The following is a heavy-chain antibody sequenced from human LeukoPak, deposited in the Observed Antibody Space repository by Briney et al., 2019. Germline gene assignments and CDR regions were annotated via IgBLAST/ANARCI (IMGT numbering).Heavy chain of an antibody. Sequence: GSLRLSCAASGFTFSRYAMHWVRQAPGKGLEWVAVISYGGSNKYYADSVKGRFTISRDSSKNTLYLQMNSQRAEDTAVYYCSRSLYSYGYGPFDYWGQGTLVTVSS. CDR2: ISYGGSNK. CDR3: SRSLYSYGYGPFDY. J-gene: IGHJ4*02. V-gene: IGHV3-30-3*01. D-gene: IGHD5-18*01. CDR1: GFTFSRYA.